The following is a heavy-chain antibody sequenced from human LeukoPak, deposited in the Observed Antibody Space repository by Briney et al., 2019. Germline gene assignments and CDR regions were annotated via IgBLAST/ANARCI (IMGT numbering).Heavy chain of an antibody. CDR1: GFTFSSYA. D-gene: IGHD2-15*01. CDR2: ISGSGGST. CDR3: AKSPLVVVAELYYFDY. Sequence: HPGGSLRLCCAASGFTFSSYAMSWVRQAPGKGLEWVSAISGSGGSTYYADSVKGRFTISRDNSKNTLYLQMNSLRAEDTAVYYCAKSPLVVVAELYYFDYWGQGTLVTVSS. V-gene: IGHV3-23*01. J-gene: IGHJ4*02.